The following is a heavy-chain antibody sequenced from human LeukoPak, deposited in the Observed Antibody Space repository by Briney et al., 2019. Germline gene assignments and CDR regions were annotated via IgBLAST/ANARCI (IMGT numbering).Heavy chain of an antibody. CDR3: ARRSFGSYYYYGMDV. V-gene: IGHV5-51*01. J-gene: IGHJ6*02. CDR2: IYPGDSDT. D-gene: IGHD3-16*01. CDR1: GYSFTSYW. Sequence: GESLKISCKGSGYSFTSYWIGWVRQMPGKGLEWMGIIYPGDSDTRYSPSFQGQVTISADKSISTAYLQWSSLKASDTAMYYCARRSFGSYYYYGMDVWGQGTTVTVSS.